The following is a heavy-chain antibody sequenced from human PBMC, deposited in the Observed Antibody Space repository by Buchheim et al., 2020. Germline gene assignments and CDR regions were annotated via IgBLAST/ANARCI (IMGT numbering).Heavy chain of an antibody. J-gene: IGHJ4*02. CDR3: ARAERGYSYGPYFDY. Sequence: EVQLVESGGGLVQPGGSLRLSCAASGFTFSSYSMNWVRQAPGKGLEWISYISSSSSTIYYADFVKGRFTISRDNAKNLLYLQMNSLRAEDTAVYYCARAERGYSYGPYFDYWGQGTL. CDR2: ISSSSSTI. D-gene: IGHD5-18*01. CDR1: GFTFSSYS. V-gene: IGHV3-48*01.